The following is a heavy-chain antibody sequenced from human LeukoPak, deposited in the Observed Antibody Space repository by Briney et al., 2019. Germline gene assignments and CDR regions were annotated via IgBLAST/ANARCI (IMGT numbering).Heavy chain of an antibody. CDR1: GFTFSSYW. D-gene: IGHD1-20*01. J-gene: IGHJ4*02. Sequence: GGSLRLSCAASGFTFSSYWMHWVRQAPGKGLVWVSRIKSDGSSTNYADSVKGRFTMSRDNAKNTLYLQMNSLRAEDTAVYYCARDITLWGQGTLVTVSS. CDR3: ARDITL. V-gene: IGHV3-74*01. CDR2: IKSDGSST.